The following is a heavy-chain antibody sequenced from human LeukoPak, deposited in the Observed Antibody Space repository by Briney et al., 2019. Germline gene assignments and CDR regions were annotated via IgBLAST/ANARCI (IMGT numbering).Heavy chain of an antibody. J-gene: IGHJ5*02. CDR1: GFTFSGSA. V-gene: IGHV3-73*01. CDR2: IRSKANSYAT. CDR3: TSDGYSSRWYVGFDP. D-gene: IGHD6-13*01. Sequence: GGSLKLSCAASGFTFSGSAMHWVRQASGKGLEGVGRIRSKANSYATAYAASVKGRFTISRDDSKNTAYLQMNSLKTEDTALYYCTSDGYSSRWYVGFDPWGQGTLVTVS.